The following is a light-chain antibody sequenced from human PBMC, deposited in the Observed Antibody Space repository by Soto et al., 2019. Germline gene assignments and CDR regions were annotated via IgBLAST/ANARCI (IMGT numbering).Light chain of an antibody. CDR1: NIGTKS. J-gene: IGLJ2*01. Sequence: SYVLTQPPSVSVAPGQTATITCGGNNIGTKSVQWYQQRPGQAPLVVIYDDTDRPSGIPERLSGSNSGNTATLNISRVEAGDEADYYCQVWDSSSNQVVFGGATKLTVL. V-gene: IGLV3-21*02. CDR3: QVWDSSSNQVV. CDR2: DDT.